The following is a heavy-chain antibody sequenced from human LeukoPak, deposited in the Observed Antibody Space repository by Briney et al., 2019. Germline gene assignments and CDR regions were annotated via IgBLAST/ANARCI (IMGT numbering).Heavy chain of an antibody. D-gene: IGHD4-17*01. CDR1: GFTFSSYW. J-gene: IGHJ4*02. V-gene: IGHV3-7*01. CDR3: ASLVNTARIDY. Sequence: GGSLRLSCAASGFTFSSYWMSWVRQAPGKGLERVANIKQDGSEKYYVDSVKGRFSISRDNAKNSLYLQMNSLRAEDTAVYYCASLVNTARIDYWGQGTLVTVSS. CDR2: IKQDGSEK.